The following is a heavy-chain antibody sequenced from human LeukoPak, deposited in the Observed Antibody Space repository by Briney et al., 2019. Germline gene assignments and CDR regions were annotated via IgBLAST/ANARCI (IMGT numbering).Heavy chain of an antibody. CDR1: GFTFSSYA. J-gene: IGHJ6*03. CDR3: AKSQRGYYPRRTYYYYMDV. Sequence: GGSLRLSCAASGFTFSSYAMSWVRQAPGKGLELVSAISCSGDITYYADSVKGRFTISRDNSKKTLYLQMNSLRAEDTAVYYCAKSQRGYYPRRTYYYYMDVWGKGTTVTVSS. V-gene: IGHV3-23*01. CDR2: ISCSGDIT. D-gene: IGHD1-26*01.